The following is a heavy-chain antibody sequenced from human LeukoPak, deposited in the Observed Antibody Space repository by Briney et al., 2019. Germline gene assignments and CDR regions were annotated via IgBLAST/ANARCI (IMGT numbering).Heavy chain of an antibody. CDR1: GYPFSGYY. Sequence: SVKVSCKASGYPFSGYYMHWVRQAPGQGLEWMGGIIPIFGTANYAQKFQGRVTITTDESTSTAYMELSSLRSEDTAVYYCASRSQDWGQGTLVTVSS. CDR3: ASRSQD. D-gene: IGHD2-15*01. V-gene: IGHV1-69*05. J-gene: IGHJ4*02. CDR2: IIPIFGTA.